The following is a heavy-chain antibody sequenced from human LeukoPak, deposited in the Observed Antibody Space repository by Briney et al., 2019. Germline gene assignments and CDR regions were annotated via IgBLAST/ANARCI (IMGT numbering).Heavy chain of an antibody. CDR3: AQIDIVATVDYYYYYYMDV. V-gene: IGHV4-34*01. J-gene: IGHJ6*03. Sequence: SETLSLTCAVYGGSFSGYYWSWIRQPPGKGLEWIGEINHSGSTNYNPSLKSRVTISVDTSKNQFSLKLSSVTAADTAVYYCAQIDIVATVDYYYYYYMDVWGKGTTVTVSS. D-gene: IGHD5-12*01. CDR2: INHSGST. CDR1: GGSFSGYY.